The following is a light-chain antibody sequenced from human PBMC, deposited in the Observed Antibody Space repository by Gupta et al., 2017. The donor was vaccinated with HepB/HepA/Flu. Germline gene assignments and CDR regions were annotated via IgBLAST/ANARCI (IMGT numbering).Light chain of an antibody. J-gene: IGKJ1*01. CDR1: QSVSSSY. CDR3: QQCGSSPWT. CDR2: GAS. Sequence: KVFMQSSGTMPLSPRERATLSCRASQSVSSSYLAWYQQKPGQAPRLLIYGASSRAAGIPNRISGGGSRTVFPITISREAEEYFAVYCRQQCGSSPWTFGQGTKVEIK. V-gene: IGKV3-20*01.